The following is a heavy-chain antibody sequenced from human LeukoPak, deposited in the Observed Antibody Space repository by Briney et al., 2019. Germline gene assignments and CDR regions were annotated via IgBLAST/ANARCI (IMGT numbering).Heavy chain of an antibody. D-gene: IGHD3-10*01. CDR2: IKSKTDGGTT. CDR3: TFYASGTYTPFDI. Sequence: GGSLRLSCAASGFTFSNAWMSWVRQAPGKGLEWVGRIKSKTDGGTTDYAAPVKGRFTISRDDSKNTLYLQMNSLKTEDTAVYYCTFYASGTYTPFDIWGQGTMVTVSS. J-gene: IGHJ3*02. V-gene: IGHV3-15*01. CDR1: GFTFSNAW.